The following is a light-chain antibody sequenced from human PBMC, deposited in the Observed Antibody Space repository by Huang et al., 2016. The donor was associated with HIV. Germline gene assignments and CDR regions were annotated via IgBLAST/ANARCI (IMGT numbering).Light chain of an antibody. CDR3: QQRSNWPPEGT. J-gene: IGKJ1*01. Sequence: EIVLTQSPATLSLSPGERATLSCRASQSISTYLAWDQQKPGQAPRLLIYDASNGATGVPARFSGSGSGTDFTLTISSLEPEDFAVYYCQQRSNWPPEGTFGQGTKVEIK. CDR1: QSISTY. CDR2: DAS. V-gene: IGKV3-11*01.